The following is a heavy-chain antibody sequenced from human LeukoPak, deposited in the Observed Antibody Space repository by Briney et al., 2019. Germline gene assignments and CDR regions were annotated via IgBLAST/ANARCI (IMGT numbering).Heavy chain of an antibody. CDR3: AKGGMTTVTTYDY. V-gene: IGHV3-53*01. J-gene: IGHJ4*02. Sequence: GGSLRLSCAASQSIVSSRYMSWVRQAPGRGLEWVSIIYDGGKTYYADSVKGRFTISRDNSKNTLYLQMNSLRAEDTAVYFCAKGGMTTVTTYDYWGQGTLVTVSS. D-gene: IGHD4-17*01. CDR1: QSIVSSRY. CDR2: IYDGGKT.